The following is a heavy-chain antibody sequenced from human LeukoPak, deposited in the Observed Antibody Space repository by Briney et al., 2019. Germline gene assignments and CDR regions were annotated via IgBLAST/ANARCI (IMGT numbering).Heavy chain of an antibody. D-gene: IGHD3-22*01. Sequence: PGGSLRLSCAASRFTFSSYAMHWVRQAPGKGLEWVAVISYDGSNKYYADSVKGRFTISRDNSKNTLYLQMNSLRAEDTAVYYCAREWIYYDSSGSFDYWGQGTLVTVSS. V-gene: IGHV3-30-3*01. CDR3: AREWIYYDSSGSFDY. CDR2: ISYDGSNK. CDR1: RFTFSSYA. J-gene: IGHJ4*02.